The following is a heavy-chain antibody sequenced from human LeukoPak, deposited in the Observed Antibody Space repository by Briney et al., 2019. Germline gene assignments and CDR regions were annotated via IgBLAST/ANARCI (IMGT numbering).Heavy chain of an antibody. Sequence: ASAKVSCKASGGTFSSYAISWVRQAPGQGLEWMGGIIPIFGTANYAQKFQGRVTITADESTSTAYMELRSLRSDDTAVYYCARGPSGGNPLYYYYGMDVWGQGTTVTVSS. D-gene: IGHD4-23*01. J-gene: IGHJ6*02. CDR1: GGTFSSYA. CDR3: ARGPSGGNPLYYYYGMDV. CDR2: IIPIFGTA. V-gene: IGHV1-69*13.